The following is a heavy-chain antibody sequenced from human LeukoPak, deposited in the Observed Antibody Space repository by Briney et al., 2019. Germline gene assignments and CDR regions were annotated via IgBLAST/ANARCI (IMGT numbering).Heavy chain of an antibody. V-gene: IGHV3-30*02. CDR2: MRYDGSNK. J-gene: IGHJ4*02. Sequence: GGSLRLSCAASRFTFSSYAMHWVRQAPGKGLEWVAFMRYDGSNKYYADSVKGRFTISRDNSKNTLYLQMNSLRAEDTAVYYCAKDLGGASLHGPYFDNWGQGTLVTVSS. CDR1: RFTFSSYA. CDR3: AKDLGGASLHGPYFDN. D-gene: IGHD3-16*01.